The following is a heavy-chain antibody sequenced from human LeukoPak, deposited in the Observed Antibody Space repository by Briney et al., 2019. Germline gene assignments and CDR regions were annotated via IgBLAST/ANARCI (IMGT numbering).Heavy chain of an antibody. Sequence: SETLSLTCTVSGGSISSSSYYWGWIRQPPGKGLEWIGSIYYSGSTYYNPSLKIRVTISVGTSKNQFSLKLSSVTAADTAVYYCARPDSSGYYWDFDYWGQGTLVTVSS. J-gene: IGHJ4*02. CDR1: GGSISSSSYY. V-gene: IGHV4-39*01. D-gene: IGHD3-22*01. CDR2: IYYSGST. CDR3: ARPDSSGYYWDFDY.